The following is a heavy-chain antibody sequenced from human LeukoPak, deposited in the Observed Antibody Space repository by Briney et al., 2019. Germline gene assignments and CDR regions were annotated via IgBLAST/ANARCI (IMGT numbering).Heavy chain of an antibody. V-gene: IGHV3-21*01. J-gene: IGHJ5*02. Sequence: GGSLRLSCAASGFTFSSYSMNWVRQAPGKGLEWVSSITSSSSYIYYADSVKGRFTISRDNAKNSLSLQMNSLRAEDTAVYYCARLYYDFWSGYYFAPWGQGTLVTVSS. CDR3: ARLYYDFWSGYYFAP. CDR1: GFTFSSYS. D-gene: IGHD3-3*01. CDR2: ITSSSSYI.